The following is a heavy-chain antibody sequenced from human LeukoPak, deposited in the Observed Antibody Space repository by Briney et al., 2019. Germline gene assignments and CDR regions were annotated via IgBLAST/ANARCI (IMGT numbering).Heavy chain of an antibody. J-gene: IGHJ4*02. CDR1: GGSFSGYY. Sequence: SETLSLTCAVYGGSFSGYYWSWIRQPPGKGLEWIGEINHSGSTDYNPSLKSRVTISVDTSKNQFSLKLSSVTAADTAVYFCARAAEYNWNYRGGYSFDYWGQGTLVTVSS. D-gene: IGHD1-7*01. CDR3: ARAAEYNWNYRGGYSFDY. CDR2: INHSGST. V-gene: IGHV4-34*01.